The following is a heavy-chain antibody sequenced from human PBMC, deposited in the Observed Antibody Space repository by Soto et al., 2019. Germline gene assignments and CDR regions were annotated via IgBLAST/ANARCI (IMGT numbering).Heavy chain of an antibody. D-gene: IGHD3-3*01. CDR2: IIPIFGTA. Sequence: GASVKVSCKASGGTFSSYAISWVRQAPGQGLEWMGGIIPIFGTANYAQKFQGRVTITADESTSTAYMELSSLRSEDTAVYYCARNQPTSFFGVVPFDSGGRGTLVTVPS. CDR3: ARNQPTSFFGVVPFDS. CDR1: GGTFSSYA. V-gene: IGHV1-69*13. J-gene: IGHJ4*02.